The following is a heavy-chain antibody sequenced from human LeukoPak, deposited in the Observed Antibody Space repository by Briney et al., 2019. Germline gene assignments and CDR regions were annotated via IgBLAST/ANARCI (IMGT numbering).Heavy chain of an antibody. CDR2: IKQDGSEK. J-gene: IGHJ4*02. CDR3: ARDSGYDYVWGSYRPSTLFDY. CDR1: GFTFSSYW. D-gene: IGHD3-16*02. Sequence: PGGSLRLSWAASGFTFSSYWMSWVRQAPGKGLEWVANIKQDGSEKYYVDSVKGRFTISRDNAKNSLYLQMNSLRAEDTAVYYCARDSGYDYVWGSYRPSTLFDYWGQGTLVTVSS. V-gene: IGHV3-7*03.